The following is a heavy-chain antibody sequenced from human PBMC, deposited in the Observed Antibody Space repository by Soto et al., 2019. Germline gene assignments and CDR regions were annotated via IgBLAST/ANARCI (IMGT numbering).Heavy chain of an antibody. Sequence: LSDTCSVEDGSSSGYCRSWIRKPPGTGLEWIGEINHSGSTNYNPSLKSRVTISVDTSKNQFSLKLSSVTAADMAVYYCARRFAGTIFDYWGQGTLVSVSS. CDR1: DGSSSGYC. V-gene: IGHV4-34*01. CDR2: INHSGST. J-gene: IGHJ4*02. CDR3: ARRFAGTIFDY. D-gene: IGHD3-10*01.